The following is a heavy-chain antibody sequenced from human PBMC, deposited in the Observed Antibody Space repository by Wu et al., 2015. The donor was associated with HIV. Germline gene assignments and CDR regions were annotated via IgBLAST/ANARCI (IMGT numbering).Heavy chain of an antibody. Sequence: QVQLVQSGAEVKKPGSSVKVSCKASGGTFSSYAISWVRQAPGQGLEWMGGIIPIFGTANYAQKFQGRVTITADESTSTAYMELSSLRSEDTAVYYCARGFGKGTTVVTPYYFDYWGPGNPGHRSPQ. D-gene: IGHD4-23*01. CDR3: ARGFGKGTTVVTPYYFDY. CDR1: GGTFSSYA. J-gene: IGHJ4*02. CDR2: IIPIFGTA. V-gene: IGHV1-69*12.